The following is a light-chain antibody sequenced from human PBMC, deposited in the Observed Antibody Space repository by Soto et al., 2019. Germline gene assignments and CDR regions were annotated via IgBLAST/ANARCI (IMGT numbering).Light chain of an antibody. CDR2: GNS. J-gene: IGLJ1*01. CDR1: SSNIGAGYD. Sequence: QSALAQPPSVSGVLGQRVTISCTGSSSNIGAGYDVHWYQQVPGTAPKLLIYGNSNRPSGVPDRFSGSKSGTSGSLAITGLQAEDDADYYCQSYDSSLNGFFVFGTGTKVTVL. CDR3: QSYDSSLNGFFV. V-gene: IGLV1-40*01.